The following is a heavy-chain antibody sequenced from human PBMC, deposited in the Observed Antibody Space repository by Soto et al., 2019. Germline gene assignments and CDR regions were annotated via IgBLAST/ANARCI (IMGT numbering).Heavy chain of an antibody. CDR2: IYSGGST. CDR3: ARVIRAYGGNSEWFDP. CDR1: GFTVSSNY. Sequence: GGSLRLSCAASGFTVSSNYMSWVRQAPGKGLEWVSVIYSGGSTYYADSVKGRFTISRDNSKNTLYLQMNSLRAEDTAVYYCARVIRAYGGNSEWFDPWGQGTLVTVSS. J-gene: IGHJ5*02. D-gene: IGHD2-21*02. V-gene: IGHV3-53*01.